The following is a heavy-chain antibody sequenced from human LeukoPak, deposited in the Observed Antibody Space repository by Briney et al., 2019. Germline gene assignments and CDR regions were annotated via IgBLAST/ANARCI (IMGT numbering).Heavy chain of an antibody. J-gene: IGHJ4*02. CDR1: GFTFSSYA. V-gene: IGHV3-23*01. Sequence: QTGGSLRLSCAASGFTFSSYAMSWVRQAPGKGLEWVSAISGSGGSTYYADSVKGRFTISRDNSKNTLYLQMNSLRAEDTAVYYCVTNGISGYSSSWFFDYWGQGTLVTVSS. CDR2: ISGSGGST. D-gene: IGHD6-13*01. CDR3: VTNGISGYSSSWFFDY.